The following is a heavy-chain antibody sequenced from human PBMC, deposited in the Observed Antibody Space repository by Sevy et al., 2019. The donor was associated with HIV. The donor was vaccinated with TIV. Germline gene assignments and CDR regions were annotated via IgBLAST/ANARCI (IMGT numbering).Heavy chain of an antibody. CDR2: IKSKTDGGTT. CDR1: GFTFSNAW. Sequence: GGSLRLSCAASGFTFSNAWMSWVRQAPGKGLEWVGRIKSKTDGGTTDYAAPGKGRFTISRDDSKNTLYLQMNSLKTGDTAVYYCTTDDATQATSGWYRGDYYYGMDVWGQGTTVTVSS. CDR3: TTDDATQATSGWYRGDYYYGMDV. V-gene: IGHV3-15*01. J-gene: IGHJ6*02. D-gene: IGHD6-19*01.